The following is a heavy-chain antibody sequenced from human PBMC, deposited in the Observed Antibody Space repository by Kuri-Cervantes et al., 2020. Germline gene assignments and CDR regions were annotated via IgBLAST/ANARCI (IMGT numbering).Heavy chain of an antibody. V-gene: IGHV3-21*01. Sequence: GESLKISCAASGFTFSSYSMNWVRQAPGKGLEWVSSISSRSSYIYYADSVKGRFTISRDNAKNSLYLQMNSLRAEDTAVYYCAREFGRPAQWFREEKAFDIWGQGTMVTVSS. D-gene: IGHD3-10*01. CDR2: ISSRSSYI. CDR1: GFTFSSYS. CDR3: AREFGRPAQWFREEKAFDI. J-gene: IGHJ3*02.